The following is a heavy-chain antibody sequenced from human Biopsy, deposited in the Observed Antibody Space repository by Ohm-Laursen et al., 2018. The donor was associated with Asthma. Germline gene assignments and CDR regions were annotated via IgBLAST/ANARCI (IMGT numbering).Heavy chain of an antibody. D-gene: IGHD3-9*01. CDR2: VNTGNGNT. CDR3: ARTYYDFLTGQVKDVFGV. CDR1: GYNFISFA. V-gene: IGHV1-3*04. Sequence: ATVKISCKASGYNFISFAIHWVRQAPGQRLEWMGWVNTGNGNTKYSQKFQGRVTITRDTSASTAYMDLSSLRSEDTATYYCARTYYDFLTGQVKDVFGVWGQGTMVTVSS. J-gene: IGHJ3*01.